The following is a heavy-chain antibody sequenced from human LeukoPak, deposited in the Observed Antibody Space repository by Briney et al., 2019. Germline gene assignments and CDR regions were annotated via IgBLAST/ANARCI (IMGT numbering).Heavy chain of an antibody. J-gene: IGHJ4*02. CDR2: ISWNSGSI. CDR3: AKDIGGFMVTVGLDY. D-gene: IGHD3-16*01. CDR1: GFTFDDYV. Sequence: GRSLRLSCAASGFTFDDYVMHWVRQAPGKGLEWVSGISWNSGSIGYADSVKGRFTISRDSAKNSLYLQMSSLRAEDTALYYCAKDIGGFMVTVGLDYWGQGTLVTVSS. V-gene: IGHV3-9*01.